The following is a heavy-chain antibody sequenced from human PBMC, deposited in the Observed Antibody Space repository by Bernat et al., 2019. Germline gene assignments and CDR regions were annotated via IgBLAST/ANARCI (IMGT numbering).Heavy chain of an antibody. V-gene: IGHV3-30-3*01. CDR1: GFTFSSYA. CDR3: ARDAVNYYGSNVRGYFDY. Sequence: QVQLVESGGGVVQPGRSLRLSCAASGFTFSSYAMHWVRQAPGNGLEWVAVISYDGSNKYYADSVKGRFTISRDNSKNTLYLQMNSLRAEDTAVYYCARDAVNYYGSNVRGYFDYWGQGTLVTVSS. CDR2: ISYDGSNK. J-gene: IGHJ4*02. D-gene: IGHD3-10*01.